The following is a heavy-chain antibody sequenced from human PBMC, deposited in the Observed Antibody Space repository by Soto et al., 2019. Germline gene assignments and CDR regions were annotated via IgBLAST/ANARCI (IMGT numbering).Heavy chain of an antibody. V-gene: IGHV1-18*04. Sequence: QVQLVQSGTEVKKPGASVKVSCEASGYNLFSYGISWVRQAPGQGLEWMGWISPHNDNTNYAQKFQGRVTLTTDTSTRTAYLELRTLRSDDTAMYYCARDRKARGPSRQKSKSESYSGYYGMDVWGQGTTVTVSS. J-gene: IGHJ6*02. CDR2: ISPHNDNT. CDR3: ARDRKARGPSRQKSKSESYSGYYGMDV. CDR1: GYNLFSYG. D-gene: IGHD3-10*01.